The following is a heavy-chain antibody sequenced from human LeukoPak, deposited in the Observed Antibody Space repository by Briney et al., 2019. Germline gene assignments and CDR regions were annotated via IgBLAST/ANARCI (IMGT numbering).Heavy chain of an antibody. D-gene: IGHD3-22*01. Sequence: PGGSLRLSCAASGFTFSSYAMSWVRQAPGKGLEWVSGTSGSGGGTYYADSVKGRFTISRDNSKNTLYLQMSSLRAEDTAVYYCAKDRYYYDSSGYKPYFDSWGQGTLVTVSS. CDR1: GFTFSSYA. CDR2: TSGSGGGT. V-gene: IGHV3-23*01. J-gene: IGHJ4*02. CDR3: AKDRYYYDSSGYKPYFDS.